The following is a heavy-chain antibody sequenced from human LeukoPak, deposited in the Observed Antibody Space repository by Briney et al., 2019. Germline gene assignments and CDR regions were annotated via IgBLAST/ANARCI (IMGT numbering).Heavy chain of an antibody. CDR3: AAQPCSVGRCYLDY. CDR2: ISYHGRDT. D-gene: IGHD2-15*01. Sequence: PGGSLRLSCAASGVTFSSFAMHWVRQAPGKGLEWVAVISYHGRDTYYADSVKGRFTISRDNSKNTLYLQLNSLGAEDTAVYYCAAQPCSVGRCYLDYWGQGTLVTVSS. CDR1: GVTFSSFA. V-gene: IGHV3-30*04. J-gene: IGHJ4*02.